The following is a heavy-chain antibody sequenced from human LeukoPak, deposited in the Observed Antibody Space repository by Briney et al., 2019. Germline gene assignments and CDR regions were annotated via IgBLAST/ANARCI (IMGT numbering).Heavy chain of an antibody. D-gene: IGHD4-11*01. CDR2: IIPIFGTA. V-gene: IGHV1-69*06. J-gene: IGHJ5*02. CDR3: ARDGGDSNYVWSWFDP. Sequence: SVKVSCKASGGTFSSYAISWVRQAPGQGREWMGRIIPIFGTANYAQKFQGRVTITADKSTSTAYMELSSLRSEDTAVYYCARDGGDSNYVWSWFDPWGQGTLVTVSS. CDR1: GGTFSSYA.